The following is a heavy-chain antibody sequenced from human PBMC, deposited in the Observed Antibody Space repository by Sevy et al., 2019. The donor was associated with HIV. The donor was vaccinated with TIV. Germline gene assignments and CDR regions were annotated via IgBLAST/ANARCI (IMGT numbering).Heavy chain of an antibody. CDR2: LSFGGGKI. Sequence: GGSLRLSCAVSGFNFNRYSMSWVRQAPGKGLEWVSTLSFGGGKINYADSVKGRFIISRDDSENTLYLQMNSLRAEDMAVYYCAREGCSRPHDYWGQGTLVTVSS. V-gene: IGHV3-23*01. D-gene: IGHD2-2*01. J-gene: IGHJ4*02. CDR3: AREGCSRPHDY. CDR1: GFNFNRYS.